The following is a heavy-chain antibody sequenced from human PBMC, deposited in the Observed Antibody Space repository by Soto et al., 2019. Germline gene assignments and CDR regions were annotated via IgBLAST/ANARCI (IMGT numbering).Heavy chain of an antibody. J-gene: IGHJ5*02. CDR3: ARDRGPSSGYYPYWFDP. D-gene: IGHD3-22*01. CDR2: IIPIFGTA. CDR1: GGTFSSYA. V-gene: IGHV1-69*12. Sequence: QVQLVQSGAEVKKPGSSVKVSCKASGGTFSSYAITWVRQAPGQGLEWMGGIIPIFGTANYAQKFQARVTITAEETTSTAYMELSSLRFEEPAVYYCARDRGPSSGYYPYWFDPWGQGTLVTVSS.